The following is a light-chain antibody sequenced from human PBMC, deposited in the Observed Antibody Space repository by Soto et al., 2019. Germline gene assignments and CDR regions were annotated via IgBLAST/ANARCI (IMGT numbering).Light chain of an antibody. J-gene: IGLJ3*02. CDR2: EVN. CDR3: SSYRGNYNWV. V-gene: IGLV2-8*01. Sequence: QSALTQPPSASGSPGQSVTISCTGTSSDVGAHNFVSWYQHHPGKAPKLMIYEVNRRPSGVPDRFSGSKSGSTASLTVSGLQPEDEADYYCSSYRGNYNWVFGGGTKVNVL. CDR1: SSDVGAHNF.